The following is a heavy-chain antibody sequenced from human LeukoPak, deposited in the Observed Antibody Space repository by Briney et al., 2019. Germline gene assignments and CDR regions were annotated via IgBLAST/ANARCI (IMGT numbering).Heavy chain of an antibody. D-gene: IGHD3-10*01. CDR2: IKGDGIST. V-gene: IGHV3-74*01. CDR1: GFDFSSNW. Sequence: GGSLRLSCAASGFDFSSNWMHWVRHAPGQGLVWVSRIKGDGISTNYADSVKGRFTISRDNAKNTLYLQMNSLRTEDSALYYCVVDLSGSADYWGQGTLVTVSS. J-gene: IGHJ4*02. CDR3: VVDLSGSADY.